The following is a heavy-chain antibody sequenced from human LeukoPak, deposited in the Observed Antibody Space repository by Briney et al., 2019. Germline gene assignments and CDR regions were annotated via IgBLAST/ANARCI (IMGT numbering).Heavy chain of an antibody. V-gene: IGHV3-64*01. Sequence: GGSLRLSCAVSGFTFSSYAMHWVRQAPGKGLEYVSAISSNGGSTYYANSVKGRFTISRDNSKNTLYLQMGSLRAEDMAVYYCARYCNGGSYYSGYDDWRQGTLVTVSS. CDR1: GFTFSSYA. CDR2: ISSNGGST. D-gene: IGHD2-15*01. CDR3: ARYCNGGSYYSGYDD. J-gene: IGHJ4*02.